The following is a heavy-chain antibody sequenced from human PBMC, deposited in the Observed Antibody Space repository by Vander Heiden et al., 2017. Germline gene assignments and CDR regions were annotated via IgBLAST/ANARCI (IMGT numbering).Heavy chain of an antibody. D-gene: IGHD3-3*01. V-gene: IGHV3-23*01. CDR1: GFTFSSDG. CDR3: AKSGLSGSYFDY. CDR2: ISGSGGST. J-gene: IGHJ4*02. Sequence: VQLLESGGGLVQPRRSLRLSSAASGFTFSSDGMGWVRQARGKGLEWVSAISGSGGSTYYADSVKGRFTISRDNSKNTLYLQMNSLRAEDTAVYYCAKSGLSGSYFDYWGQGTLVTVSS.